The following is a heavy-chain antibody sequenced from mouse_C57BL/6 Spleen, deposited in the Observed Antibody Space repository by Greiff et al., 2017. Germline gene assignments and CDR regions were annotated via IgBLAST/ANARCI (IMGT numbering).Heavy chain of an antibody. Sequence: VQLQESGAELMKPGASVKLSCKATGYTFTGYWIEWVKQRPGHGLEWIGEILPGSGSTNYNEKFKGKATFTADTSSNTAYMQLSSLTTEDSSIYYCARTTYYYGSSYDAMDYWGQGTSVTVSS. CDR2: ILPGSGST. J-gene: IGHJ4*01. CDR1: GYTFTGYW. CDR3: ARTTYYYGSSYDAMDY. V-gene: IGHV1-9*01. D-gene: IGHD1-1*01.